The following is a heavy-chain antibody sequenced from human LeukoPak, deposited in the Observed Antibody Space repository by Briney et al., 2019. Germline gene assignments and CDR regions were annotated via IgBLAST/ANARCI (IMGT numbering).Heavy chain of an antibody. Sequence: GGSLRLSCAASGFTFSSYWMHWVRQAPGKGLVWVSRINNDGSSTSYADSVKGRFTISRDNAKNTLYLQMNSLRAEDTAVYYCVSSYCSGGTCYSASGYWGQGTLVTVSS. CDR1: GFTFSSYW. V-gene: IGHV3-74*01. CDR3: VSSYCSGGTCYSASGY. J-gene: IGHJ4*02. CDR2: INNDGSST. D-gene: IGHD2-15*01.